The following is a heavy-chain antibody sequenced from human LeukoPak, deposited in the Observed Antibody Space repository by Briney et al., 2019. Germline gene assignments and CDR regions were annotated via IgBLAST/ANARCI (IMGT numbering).Heavy chain of an antibody. V-gene: IGHV3-64*01. CDR1: GFTFSTYT. D-gene: IGHD7-27*01. CDR3: ARGVWAFDY. J-gene: IGHJ4*02. CDR2: ISSNGGST. Sequence: GGSLRLSCAASGFTFSTYTMNWVRQAPGKGLEYVSGISSNGGSTYHANSVKGRFTISRDNSKNTLYLQMGSLRAEDMAVYYCARGVWAFDYWGQGTLVTVSS.